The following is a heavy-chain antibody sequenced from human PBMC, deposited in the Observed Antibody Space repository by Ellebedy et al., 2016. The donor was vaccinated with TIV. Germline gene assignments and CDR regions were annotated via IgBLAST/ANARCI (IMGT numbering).Heavy chain of an antibody. CDR3: ARDPLMVYAIRGRWFDP. CDR1: GFTFSSYW. CDR2: IKQDGSEK. D-gene: IGHD2-8*01. J-gene: IGHJ5*02. V-gene: IGHV3-7*01. Sequence: GESLKISXAASGFTFSSYWMSWVRQAPGKGLEWVANIKQDGSEKYYVDSVKGRFTISRDNAKNSLYLQMNSLRAEDTAVYYCARDPLMVYAIRGRWFDPWGQGTLVTVSS.